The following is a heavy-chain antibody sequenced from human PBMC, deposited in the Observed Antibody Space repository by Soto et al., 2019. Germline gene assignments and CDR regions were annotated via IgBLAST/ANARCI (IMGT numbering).Heavy chain of an antibody. CDR1: GGSISSGGYY. Sequence: QVQLQESGPGLVKPSQTLSLTCTVSGGSISSGGYYWSWIRQHPGKGLEWIGYIYYSGSTYYNPSLKSRVTISVDASKNQFSLKLSSVTAADTAVYYCARTIAAAVHFDYWGQGTLVTVSS. CDR2: IYYSGST. CDR3: ARTIAAAVHFDY. D-gene: IGHD6-13*01. V-gene: IGHV4-31*03. J-gene: IGHJ4*02.